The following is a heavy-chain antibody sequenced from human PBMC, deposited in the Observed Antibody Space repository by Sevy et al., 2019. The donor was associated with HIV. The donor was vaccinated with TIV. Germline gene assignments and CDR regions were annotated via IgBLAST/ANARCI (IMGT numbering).Heavy chain of an antibody. CDR1: GFTFSSYS. CDR2: ISSSSSTI. CDR3: ARSGPPGYYYDSSGSDY. J-gene: IGHJ4*02. D-gene: IGHD3-22*01. V-gene: IGHV3-48*01. Sequence: GGSLRLSCAASGFTFSSYSMNWVRQAPGKGLEWVSYISSSSSTIYYADSVKGRFTISRDNAKNSQYLQMNSLRAEDTAVYYCARSGPPGYYYDSSGSDYWGQGTLVTASS.